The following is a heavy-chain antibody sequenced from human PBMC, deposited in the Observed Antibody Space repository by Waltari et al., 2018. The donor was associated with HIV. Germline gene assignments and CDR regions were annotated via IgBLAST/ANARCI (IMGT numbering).Heavy chain of an antibody. CDR2: IYYSGST. J-gene: IGHJ4*02. D-gene: IGHD6-13*01. Sequence: QLQLQESGPGLVKPSETLSLTCTVSGGSISSSSYYWGWIRQPPGKGLERIGRIYYSGSTYYNPSLKSRVTISVDTSKNQFSLKLSSVTAADTAVYYCARHLGSVVVPAVPGIAAAGRGYYFDYWGQGTLVTVSS. CDR3: ARHLGSVVVPAVPGIAAAGRGYYFDY. CDR1: GGSISSSSYY. V-gene: IGHV4-39*01.